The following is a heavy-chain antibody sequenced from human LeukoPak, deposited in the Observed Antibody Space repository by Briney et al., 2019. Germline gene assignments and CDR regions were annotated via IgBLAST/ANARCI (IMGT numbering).Heavy chain of an antibody. Sequence: PGGSLRLSCAASGFTFSSYWMSWVRQVPGKGLEWVANIKQDGSEKYYVDSVKGRFTISRDNAKNSLYLQMNSLRAEDTAVYYCARECYDFWSGTGDFDYWGQGTLVTVSS. CDR3: ARECYDFWSGTGDFDY. V-gene: IGHV3-7*01. CDR1: GFTFSSYW. J-gene: IGHJ4*02. CDR2: IKQDGSEK. D-gene: IGHD3-3*01.